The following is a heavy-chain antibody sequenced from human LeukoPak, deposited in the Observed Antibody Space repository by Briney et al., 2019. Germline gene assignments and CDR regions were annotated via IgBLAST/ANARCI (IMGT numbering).Heavy chain of an antibody. CDR3: ARDNSVGEIAWFFDP. Sequence: ASVKVSCKASGYSFTAYYMHWVRQAPGQGLEWVGLINPTGTGTIFAPKFQGRVTMTRDMSTTTDYMEMSSLTSEDTAVYYCARDNSVGEIAWFFDPWGQGTLVTV. CDR1: GYSFTAYY. D-gene: IGHD1-26*01. J-gene: IGHJ5*02. CDR2: INPTGTGT. V-gene: IGHV1-46*01.